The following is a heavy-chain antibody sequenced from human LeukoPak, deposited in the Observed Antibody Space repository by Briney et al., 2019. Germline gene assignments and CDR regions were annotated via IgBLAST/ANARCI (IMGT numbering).Heavy chain of an antibody. D-gene: IGHD5-18*01. Sequence: RASVKVSCKASGGTFSSYAISWVRQAPGQGLEWMGRIIPIFGTANYAQKFQGRVTITTDESTSTAYMELSSLRSEDTAVYYCATSGYSYTLKRYNWFDPWGQGTLVTVSS. J-gene: IGHJ5*02. CDR3: ATSGYSYTLKRYNWFDP. CDR2: IIPIFGTA. CDR1: GGTFSSYA. V-gene: IGHV1-69*05.